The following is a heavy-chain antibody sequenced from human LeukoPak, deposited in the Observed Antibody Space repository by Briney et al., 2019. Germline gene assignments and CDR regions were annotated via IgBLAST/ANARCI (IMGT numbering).Heavy chain of an antibody. CDR1: GFTFSSFS. CDR3: ARVPSDIVVVEPATPDF. D-gene: IGHD2-15*01. Sequence: GGSLRLSCAASGFTFSSFSMNRVRQAPGKGLEWVSSISSRTTYIYYAGSVRSRFTISRDNAKNSLYLQMNSLRAEDTAVYYCARVPSDIVVVEPATPDFWGQGTLVTVSS. J-gene: IGHJ4*02. V-gene: IGHV3-21*01. CDR2: ISSRTTYI.